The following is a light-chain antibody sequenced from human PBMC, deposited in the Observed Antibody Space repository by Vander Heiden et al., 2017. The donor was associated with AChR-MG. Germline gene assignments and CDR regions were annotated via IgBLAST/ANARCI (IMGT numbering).Light chain of an antibody. Sequence: QSALTQPPSASGSPGQSVTISCTGTSSDVGGYNYVSWYQQHPGKAPKLMIYEVSKRPSGVPDRFSGSKSGNTASLTVSGLQAEDEADYYCSSYAGSCVVFDGGTKLTVL. CDR1: SSDVGGYNY. CDR2: EVS. CDR3: SSYAGSCVV. J-gene: IGLJ2*01. V-gene: IGLV2-8*01.